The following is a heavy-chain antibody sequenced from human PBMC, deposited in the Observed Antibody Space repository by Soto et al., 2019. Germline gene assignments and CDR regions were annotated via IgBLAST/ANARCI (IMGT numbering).Heavy chain of an antibody. D-gene: IGHD2-2*01. CDR2: ISGSDAGT. V-gene: IGHV3-23*01. Sequence: EVQLLESGGGLVQPGGSLRLSCEASGFTFSSHAMSWVRQAPGKGLEGVSAISGSDAGTFDADSVRGRFTISRDNSKNTLYLQMTSLRVEDTAIYYCTKDPCTRSSCYCDFWGQGSLVTVSS. CDR1: GFTFSSHA. CDR3: TKDPCTRSSCYCDF. J-gene: IGHJ4*02.